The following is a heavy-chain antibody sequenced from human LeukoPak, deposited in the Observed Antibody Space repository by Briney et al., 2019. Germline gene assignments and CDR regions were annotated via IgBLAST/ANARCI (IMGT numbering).Heavy chain of an antibody. Sequence: TGGSLRLSCAASGXIVSNNYMTWVRQAPGKGLEWVSVIYSNGNTYYADSVKGRFTISRDNSKNTLYLQMNSLRAEDTAVYYCARGLVGAAGLFDYWGQGTLVTVSS. CDR3: ARGLVGAAGLFDY. CDR2: IYSNGNT. V-gene: IGHV3-66*01. J-gene: IGHJ4*02. D-gene: IGHD6-13*01. CDR1: GXIVSNNY.